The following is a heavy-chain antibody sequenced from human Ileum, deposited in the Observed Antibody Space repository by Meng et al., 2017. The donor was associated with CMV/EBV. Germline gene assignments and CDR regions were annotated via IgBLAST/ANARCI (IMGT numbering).Heavy chain of an antibody. D-gene: IGHD3-3*01. CDR1: GYTFTSYD. Sequence: ASVKVSCKASGYTFTSYDINWVRQATGQGLEWMGWMNPNSGNTGYAQKLQGRVTITTDTSTSTTYMELRSLRSDDTAVYYCARASLTVFGGLFDYWGQGTLVTVSS. CDR3: ARASLTVFGGLFDY. J-gene: IGHJ4*02. V-gene: IGHV1-8*01. CDR2: MNPNSGNT.